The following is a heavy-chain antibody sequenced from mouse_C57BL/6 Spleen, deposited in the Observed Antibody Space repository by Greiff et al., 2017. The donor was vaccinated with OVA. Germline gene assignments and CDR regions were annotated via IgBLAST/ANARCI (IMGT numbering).Heavy chain of an antibody. CDR3: ARRAISTTVVAHWYFDV. D-gene: IGHD1-1*01. Sequence: QVHVKQSGAELVKPGASVKMSCKASGYTFTTYPIEWMKQNHGKSLEWIGNFHPYNDDTKYNEKFKGKATLTVEKSSSTVYLELSRLTSDDSAVYYCARRAISTTVVAHWYFDVWGTGTTVTVSS. CDR2: FHPYNDDT. V-gene: IGHV1-47*01. J-gene: IGHJ1*03. CDR1: GYTFTTYP.